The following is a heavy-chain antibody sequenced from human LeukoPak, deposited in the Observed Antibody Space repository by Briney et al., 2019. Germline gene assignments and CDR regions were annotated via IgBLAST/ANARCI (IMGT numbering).Heavy chain of an antibody. CDR3: ARVVGTRIFGVVTSFDY. V-gene: IGHV4-34*01. CDR2: INHSGST. CDR1: GGSFSAYY. D-gene: IGHD3-3*01. J-gene: IGHJ4*02. Sequence: SETLSLTCAVYGGSFSAYYWSWIRQPPGKGLEWIGEINHSGSTNYNPSLKSRVTISVDTSKNQSFLKLSSVTAADTAVYYCARVVGTRIFGVVTSFDYWGQGTLVTVSS.